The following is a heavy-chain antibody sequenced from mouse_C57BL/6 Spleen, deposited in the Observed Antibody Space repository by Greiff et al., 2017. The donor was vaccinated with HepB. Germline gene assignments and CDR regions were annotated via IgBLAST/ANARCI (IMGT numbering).Heavy chain of an antibody. CDR1: GYTFTDYN. V-gene: IGHV1-18*01. CDR3: ARYYSNWGDY. J-gene: IGHJ4*01. D-gene: IGHD2-5*01. Sequence: EVKLMESGPELVKPGASVKIPCKASGYTFTDYNMDWVKQSHGKSLEWIGDINPNNGGTIYNQKFKGKATLTADKSSSTAYMQLSSLTSEDSAVYFCARYYSNWGDYWGQGTSVTVSS. CDR2: INPNNGGT.